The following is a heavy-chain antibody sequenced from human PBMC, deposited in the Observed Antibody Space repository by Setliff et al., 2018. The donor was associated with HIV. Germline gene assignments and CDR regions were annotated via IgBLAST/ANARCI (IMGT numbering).Heavy chain of an antibody. CDR3: ARLNRWSIAVAGTHLYYYGMDV. D-gene: IGHD6-19*01. CDR2: INAGNGNT. Sequence: ASVKVSCKASGYTLTSYAMHWVRQAPGQRLEWMGWINAGNGNTKYSQKFQGRVTITRDTSASTAYMELSSLRSEDTAVYYCARLNRWSIAVAGTHLYYYGMDVWGQGTTVTVSS. V-gene: IGHV1-3*01. CDR1: GYTLTSYA. J-gene: IGHJ6*02.